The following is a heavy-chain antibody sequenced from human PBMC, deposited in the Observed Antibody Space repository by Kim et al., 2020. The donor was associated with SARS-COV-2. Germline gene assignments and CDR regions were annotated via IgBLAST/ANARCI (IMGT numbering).Heavy chain of an antibody. Sequence: IEHYADAVKGRFTTSRDNSKNMLFLQMNSLRPEDTALFYCAREPSFGDYDYWGQGTLVTVSS. J-gene: IGHJ4*02. V-gene: IGHV3-30*01. CDR2: IE. CDR3: AREPSFGDYDY. D-gene: IGHD4-17*01.